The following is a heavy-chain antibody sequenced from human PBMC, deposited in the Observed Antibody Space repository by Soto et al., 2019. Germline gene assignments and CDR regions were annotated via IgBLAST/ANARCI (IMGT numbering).Heavy chain of an antibody. D-gene: IGHD2-15*01. CDR1: GFTFSSYA. CDR3: ARDEDIVVVVAVTYYYYGMEV. Sequence: PGGSLRLSCAASGFTFSSYAVSWVRQAPGKGPEWISSISGSGSTIYYADSVKGRFTISRDNSKNTLYLQMSSLRAEDTAVYYCARDEDIVVVVAVTYYYYGMEVWGQGTTATVS. V-gene: IGHV3-23*01. J-gene: IGHJ6*02. CDR2: ISGSGSTI.